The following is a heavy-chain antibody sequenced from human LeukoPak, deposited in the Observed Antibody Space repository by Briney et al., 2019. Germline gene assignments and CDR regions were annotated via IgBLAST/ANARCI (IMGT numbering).Heavy chain of an antibody. CDR3: AAVDVDTAFP. CDR2: ISGSGGST. V-gene: IGHV3-23*01. J-gene: IGHJ5*02. CDR1: GFTFSTYG. Sequence: GGTLRLSWAASGFTFSTYGMSWVRQAPGKGLEWVSAISGSGGSTYYADSVKGRFTISRDNSKNTLYLQMNSLRAEDTAVYYCAAVDVDTAFPWGQGTLVTVSS. D-gene: IGHD5-18*01.